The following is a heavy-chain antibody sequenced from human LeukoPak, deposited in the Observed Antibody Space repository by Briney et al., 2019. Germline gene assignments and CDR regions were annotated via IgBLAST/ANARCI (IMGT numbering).Heavy chain of an antibody. V-gene: IGHV3-9*01. CDR2: ISWNSGSI. D-gene: IGHD6-19*01. J-gene: IGHJ4*02. CDR3: AKDPYSSGWYYFDY. Sequence: GGALRLSCAASGFTLYDFAMHWVRQTPGEGLEWVSGISWNSGSIGYADSVKGRFTISRDNAKNSLYLQMNSLRAEDTALYYCAKDPYSSGWYYFDYWGQGTLVTVSS. CDR1: GFTLYDFA.